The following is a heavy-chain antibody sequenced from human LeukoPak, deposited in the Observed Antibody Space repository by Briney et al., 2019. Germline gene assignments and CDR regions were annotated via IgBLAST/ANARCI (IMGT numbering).Heavy chain of an antibody. CDR1: GFTFSDYY. Sequence: GGSLRLSCAASGFTFSDYYMSWIRQAPGKGLEWVSYISSSGSTIYYAESVKGRFTISRDNSKNTLSLQMNSLRVEDTAVYYCARWDQGSTSWGSFDYWGQGTMVTVSS. J-gene: IGHJ4*02. V-gene: IGHV3-11*01. CDR3: ARWDQGSTSWGSFDY. CDR2: ISSSGSTI. D-gene: IGHD2-2*01.